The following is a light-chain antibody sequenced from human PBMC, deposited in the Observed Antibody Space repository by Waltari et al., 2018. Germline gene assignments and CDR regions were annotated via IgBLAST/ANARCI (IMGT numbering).Light chain of an antibody. CDR2: GAS. J-gene: IGKJ2*01. CDR3: QQYGTSLFT. V-gene: IGKV3-20*01. Sequence: IVLTQSPGTLSLSPGERATLSCRASQSVSSSYFAWYQQKPAPAPRLLIYGASTRATGVPDRFSGSGSGTDFTLTISRRETEDCAVYYCQQYGTSLFTFGQGNKLE. CDR1: QSVSSSY.